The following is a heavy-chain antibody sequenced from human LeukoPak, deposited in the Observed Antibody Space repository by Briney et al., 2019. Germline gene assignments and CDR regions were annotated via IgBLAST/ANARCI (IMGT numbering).Heavy chain of an antibody. CDR1: GGSISSYY. V-gene: IGHV4-59*01. CDR2: IYYSGST. J-gene: IGHJ4*02. Sequence: SETLSLTCTVSGGSISSYYWSWIRQPPGKGLEWIGYIYYSGSTNYNPSLKSRVTISVDTSKNQFSLKLSSVTAADTAVYYCAREEGSLYYFDYWGQGTLVTVSS. CDR3: AREEGSLYYFDY.